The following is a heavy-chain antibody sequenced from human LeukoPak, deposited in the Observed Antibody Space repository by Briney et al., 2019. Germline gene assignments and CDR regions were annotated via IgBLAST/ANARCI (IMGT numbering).Heavy chain of an antibody. CDR1: GFTLNNDG. CDR3: AKSRRRNYDYVWGSYRPSPLFDY. Sequence: PGGSLRLSCTGSGFTLNNDGMRWVRQAPGKGLEWVACIRYDGSSKSYADSVKGRFTISRDNSKNTLYLQMKSLRAEDTAVYYCAKSRRRNYDYVWGSYRPSPLFDYWGQGTLVTVSS. D-gene: IGHD3-16*02. J-gene: IGHJ4*02. CDR2: IRYDGSSK. V-gene: IGHV3-30*02.